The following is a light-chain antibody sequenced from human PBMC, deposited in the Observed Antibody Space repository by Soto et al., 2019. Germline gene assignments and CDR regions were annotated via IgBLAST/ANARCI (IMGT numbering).Light chain of an antibody. CDR2: GAS. Sequence: EIMMSQSPVTLYVTQGERATLSCRASQSVTNSYLAWYQQKPGQAPRLLIFGASTRAADIPARFSGSGSGTDFTLTISSLESEDFAVYYCQQRTSWPITFGQGTRLEIK. V-gene: IGKV3D-20*02. J-gene: IGKJ5*01. CDR3: QQRTSWPIT. CDR1: QSVTNSY.